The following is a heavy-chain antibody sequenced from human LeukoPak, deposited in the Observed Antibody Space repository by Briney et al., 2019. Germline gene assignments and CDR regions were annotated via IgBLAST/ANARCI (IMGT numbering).Heavy chain of an antibody. CDR2: IIPIFGTA. V-gene: IGHV1-69*05. CDR3: AGGATTYSYDCNGCLLHY. Sequence: SVKVSCKASGGTFSSYAISWVRQAPGQGLEWMGGIIPIFGTANYAQKFQGRVTITTDESTSTAYMELSSLRSEAPAVYSCAGGATTYSYDCNGCLLHYWGQGTLVTVSS. D-gene: IGHD3-22*01. CDR1: GGTFSSYA. J-gene: IGHJ4*02.